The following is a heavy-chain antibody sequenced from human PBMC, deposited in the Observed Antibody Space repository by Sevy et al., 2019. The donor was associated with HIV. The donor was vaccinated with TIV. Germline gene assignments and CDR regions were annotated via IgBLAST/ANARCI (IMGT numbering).Heavy chain of an antibody. CDR1: GFTFSSYC. CDR3: AREGWGYSNSPRYFDY. J-gene: IGHJ4*02. CDR2: IKQDGSEK. V-gene: IGHV3-7*01. Sequence: GGSLRLSCAASGFTFSSYCMSWVRQAPGKGLEWVANIKQDGSEKYYVDSVKGRFTISRDNAKNSLYLQMNSLRAEDTAVYYCAREGWGYSNSPRYFDYWGQGTLVTVSS. D-gene: IGHD4-4*01.